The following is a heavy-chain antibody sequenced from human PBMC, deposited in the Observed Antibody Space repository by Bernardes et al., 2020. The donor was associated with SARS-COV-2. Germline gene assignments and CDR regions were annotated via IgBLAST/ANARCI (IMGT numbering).Heavy chain of an antibody. Sequence: SATLSLTCTVSGGSISRRNYYWGWIRQPPGKGLEWIGSIDYSGSTYYNPSLKSRVTISADTSKNQFSLKLSSVVATDTAMYYCARHDIMRWLVFRGGSMDVWGQGTTVTVSS. CDR2: IDYSGST. J-gene: IGHJ6*02. CDR3: ARHDIMRWLVFRGGSMDV. CDR1: GGSISRRNYY. V-gene: IGHV4-39*01. D-gene: IGHD6-19*01.